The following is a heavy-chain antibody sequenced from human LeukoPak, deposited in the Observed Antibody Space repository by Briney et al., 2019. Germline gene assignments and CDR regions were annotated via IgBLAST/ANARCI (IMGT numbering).Heavy chain of an antibody. CDR3: TRGIAPMVRGVRVGYYYYMDV. CDR1: GFTFSSYA. D-gene: IGHD3-10*01. CDR2: ISGSGGST. J-gene: IGHJ6*03. Sequence: PGGSLRLSCAASGFTFSSYAMSWVRQAPGKGLEWVSAISGSGGSTYYADSVKGRFTISRDNSKNTLYLQMNSLRAEDTAVYYCTRGIAPMVRGVRVGYYYYMDVWGKGTTVTISS. V-gene: IGHV3-23*01.